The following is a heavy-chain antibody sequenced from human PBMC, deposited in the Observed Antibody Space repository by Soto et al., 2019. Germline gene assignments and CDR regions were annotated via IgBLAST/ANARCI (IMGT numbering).Heavy chain of an antibody. CDR1: GGSISSSNW. V-gene: IGHV4-4*02. CDR2: IYHSGST. Sequence: SETLSLTCAVSGGSISSSNWWSWVRQPPGKGLEWIGEIYHSGSTNYNPSLKSRVTISVDKSKNQFSLKLSSVTAADTAVYYCARGQLLWFGELSEEYYYYGMDVWGQGTTVTVSS. D-gene: IGHD3-10*01. J-gene: IGHJ6*02. CDR3: ARGQLLWFGELSEEYYYYGMDV.